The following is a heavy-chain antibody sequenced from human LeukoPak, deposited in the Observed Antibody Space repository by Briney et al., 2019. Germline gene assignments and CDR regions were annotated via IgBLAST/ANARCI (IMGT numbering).Heavy chain of an antibody. J-gene: IGHJ4*02. CDR3: ARDVGMNYYDSNGYHTGYFDY. D-gene: IGHD3-22*01. Sequence: GGSLRLSCAASAFTFSEYCMTWVRQAPGKGLEWVANIKQDGSEKNYVDSVKGRFTISRDNAQNSLYLQMNGLRAEDTAVYYCARDVGMNYYDSNGYHTGYFDYWGQGTLVTVSS. CDR1: AFTFSEYC. V-gene: IGHV3-7*01. CDR2: IKQDGSEK.